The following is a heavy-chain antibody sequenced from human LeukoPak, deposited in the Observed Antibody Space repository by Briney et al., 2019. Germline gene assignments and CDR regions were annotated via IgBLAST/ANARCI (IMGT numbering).Heavy chain of an antibody. Sequence: PGGSLRLSCAASEFSFSGYSMNWVRQAPGKGLEWVSSISSSSSYMYYADSVKGRFTISRDNAKNSLYLQMNSLRTEDTALYYCAKDGSIYSGYFDYWGQGTLVTVSS. D-gene: IGHD3-10*02. V-gene: IGHV3-21*04. J-gene: IGHJ4*02. CDR2: ISSSSSYM. CDR1: EFSFSGYS. CDR3: AKDGSIYSGYFDY.